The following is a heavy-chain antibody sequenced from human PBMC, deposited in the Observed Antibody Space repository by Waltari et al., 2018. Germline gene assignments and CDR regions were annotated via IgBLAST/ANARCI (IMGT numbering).Heavy chain of an antibody. V-gene: IGHV4-34*01. CDR3: ASGYNYYYGMDV. Sequence: QVQLQQWGAGLLRPSETLSLTCAVYGGSFSGYYWSWIRQPPGKGLEWIGEINHSGSTNNNPPRKSRVTISVDTSKGQFSLKLSSVTAADTAVYYCASGYNYYYGMDVWGQGTTVTVSS. D-gene: IGHD1-1*01. J-gene: IGHJ6*02. CDR2: INHSGST. CDR1: GGSFSGYY.